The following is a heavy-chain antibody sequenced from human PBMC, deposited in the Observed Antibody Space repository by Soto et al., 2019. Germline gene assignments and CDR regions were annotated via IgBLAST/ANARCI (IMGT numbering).Heavy chain of an antibody. CDR2: ISGYNGNT. V-gene: IGHV1-18*01. CDR1: GYTFSNFG. Sequence: QVQLVQSGAEVMTPGASVKVSCKASGYTFSNFGLSWVRQAPGQGLEWMGWISGYNGNTNSAEKFQGRVTMTTATATSTAYMEVRSLTSDDTAVYYCARDKGYGFGWSSSSGMDVWGQGTTVTVSS. D-gene: IGHD5-18*01. CDR3: ARDKGYGFGWSSSSGMDV. J-gene: IGHJ6*02.